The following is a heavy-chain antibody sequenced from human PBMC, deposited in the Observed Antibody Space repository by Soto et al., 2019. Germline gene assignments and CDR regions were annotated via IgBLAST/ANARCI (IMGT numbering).Heavy chain of an antibody. CDR3: ARERVPGATRPDYYYYGMDV. D-gene: IGHD2-2*01. J-gene: IGHJ6*02. CDR2: INPNSGGT. CDR1: GYTFTDYY. Sequence: ASVKVSCKAFGYTFTDYYVHWVRRAPGQGLEWMGWINPNSGGTNYAQKFQGWVAMTRDTSISTAYMEVSSLKSDDTAVYYCARERVPGATRPDYYYYGMDVWGQGTTVTVSS. V-gene: IGHV1-2*04.